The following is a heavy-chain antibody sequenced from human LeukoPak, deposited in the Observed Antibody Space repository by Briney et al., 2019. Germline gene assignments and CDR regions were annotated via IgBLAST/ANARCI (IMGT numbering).Heavy chain of an antibody. V-gene: IGHV1-2*02. J-gene: IGHJ6*02. CDR2: INPNSGGT. CDR3: ARDQLVRGVIMKSHYGMDV. Sequence: ASVKVSCKASGYTFTGYYMHWVRQAPGQGLEWMGWINPNSGGTNYAQKFQGRVTMTRDTSISTAYMELSRLRSDDTAVYYCARDQLVRGVIMKSHYGMDVWGQGTTVTVSS. CDR1: GYTFTGYY. D-gene: IGHD3-10*01.